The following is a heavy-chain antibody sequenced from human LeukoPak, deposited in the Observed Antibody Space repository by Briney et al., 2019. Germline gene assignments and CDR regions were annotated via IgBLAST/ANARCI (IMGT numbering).Heavy chain of an antibody. J-gene: IGHJ5*02. CDR2: MNPNSGNT. CDR1: GYTFTSYD. CDR3: AREAFEVAVAEVWFDP. Sequence: WASVKVSCKASGYTFTSYDINWVRQATGQGLEWMGWMNPNSGNTGYAQKFQGRVTITRNTSISTAYMELSSLRSEDTAVYYCAREAFEVAVAEVWFDPWGQGTLVTVSS. V-gene: IGHV1-8*03. D-gene: IGHD6-19*01.